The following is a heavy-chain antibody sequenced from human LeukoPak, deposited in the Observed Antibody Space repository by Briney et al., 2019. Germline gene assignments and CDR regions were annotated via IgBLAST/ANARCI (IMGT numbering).Heavy chain of an antibody. CDR2: ISGSGGST. J-gene: IGHJ5*02. Sequence: PGGSLRLSCAASGFTFSSYAMSWVRQAPGKGLEWVSAISGSGGSTYYADSVKGRFTISRDNSKNALYLQMNSLRAEDTAVYYCAKIVYSSSWYWFDPWGQGTLVTVSS. CDR3: AKIVYSSSWYWFDP. V-gene: IGHV3-23*01. D-gene: IGHD6-13*01. CDR1: GFTFSSYA.